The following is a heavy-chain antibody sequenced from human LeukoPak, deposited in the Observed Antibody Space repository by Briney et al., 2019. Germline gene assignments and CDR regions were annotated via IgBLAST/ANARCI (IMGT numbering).Heavy chain of an antibody. V-gene: IGHV3-30-3*01. J-gene: IGHJ4*02. D-gene: IGHD6-13*01. Sequence: GGSLRLSCAASGFIFSSYDMSWVRQAPGKGLEWVAVISYDGSNKYYADSVKGRFTISRDNSKNTLYLQMNSLRAEDTAVYYCARAHYSSFDYWGQGTLVTVSS. CDR3: ARAHYSSFDY. CDR1: GFIFSSYD. CDR2: ISYDGSNK.